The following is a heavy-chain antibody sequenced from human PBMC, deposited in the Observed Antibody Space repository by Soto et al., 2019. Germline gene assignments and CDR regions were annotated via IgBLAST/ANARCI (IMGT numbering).Heavy chain of an antibody. CDR2: ISAYNGNT. CDR1: GYTFTSYG. D-gene: IGHD3-9*01. V-gene: IGHV1-18*01. Sequence: ASVKVSCKASGYTFTSYGISWVRQAPGQGLEWMGWISAYNGNTNYAQKLQGRVTMTTDTSTSTAYMELRSLRSDDTAVYYCARRPNYDILTGYYLYGMDVWGQGTTVTVSS. J-gene: IGHJ6*02. CDR3: ARRPNYDILTGYYLYGMDV.